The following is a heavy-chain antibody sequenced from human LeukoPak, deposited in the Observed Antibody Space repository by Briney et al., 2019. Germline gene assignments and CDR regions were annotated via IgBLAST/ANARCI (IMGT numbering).Heavy chain of an antibody. CDR2: IKQDGSDK. V-gene: IGHV3-7*01. CDR1: GFTFSDYW. CDR3: ARGEFAWIQGSYGMNV. D-gene: IGHD5-18*01. Sequence: GGSLRLSCAASGFTFSDYWMSWVRQAPGKGPEWVVNIKQDGSDKYYVDSVKGRFTISRDNAKNALYLQMNSLRAEDTAVYYCARGEFAWIQGSYGMNVWGQGTKVTVSS. J-gene: IGHJ6*02.